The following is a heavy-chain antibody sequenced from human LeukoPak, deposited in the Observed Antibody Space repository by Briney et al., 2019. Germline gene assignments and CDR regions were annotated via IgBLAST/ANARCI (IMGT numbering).Heavy chain of an antibody. D-gene: IGHD3-22*01. Sequence: PGGSLRLSCAASGFTFSSYWMSWVRQAPGKGLEWVANIKQDGSEKYYVDSVKGRFTISRDNAENSVYLQMSSLRVEDTAVYYCARPQDISTTTFLQVENWGQGTLVTVSS. V-gene: IGHV3-7*01. CDR2: IKQDGSEK. CDR1: GFTFSSYW. J-gene: IGHJ4*02. CDR3: ARPQDISTTTFLQVEN.